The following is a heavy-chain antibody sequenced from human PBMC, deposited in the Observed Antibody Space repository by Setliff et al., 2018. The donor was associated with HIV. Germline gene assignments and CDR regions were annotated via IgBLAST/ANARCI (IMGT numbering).Heavy chain of an antibody. D-gene: IGHD3-3*01. Sequence: SETLSLTCTVSADSVSTFYWNWIRQPPGKGLEWIGFIHHTGSTVSNPSLKSRVTILMDLSRNPLSLHLASVTTADTAVYFCAPGEGVASTYYHDWGQGTQVTV. J-gene: IGHJ4*01. CDR3: APGEGVASTYYHD. CDR2: IHHTGST. CDR1: ADSVSTFY. V-gene: IGHV4-59*02.